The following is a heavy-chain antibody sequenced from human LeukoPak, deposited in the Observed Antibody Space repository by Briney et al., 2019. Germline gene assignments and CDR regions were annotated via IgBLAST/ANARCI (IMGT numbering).Heavy chain of an antibody. V-gene: IGHV4-38-2*02. CDR1: GGSISSYY. Sequence: SETLSLTCTVSGGSISSYYWGWIRQPPGKGLEWIGSIYHSGSTYYNPSLKSRVTISVDTSKNQFSLKLSSVTAADTAVYYCARQRYIGGSGSYWFDYWGQGTLVTVSS. CDR2: IYHSGST. D-gene: IGHD3-10*01. J-gene: IGHJ4*02. CDR3: ARQRYIGGSGSYWFDY.